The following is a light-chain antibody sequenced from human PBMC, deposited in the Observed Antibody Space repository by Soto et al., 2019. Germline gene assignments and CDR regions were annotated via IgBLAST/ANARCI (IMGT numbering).Light chain of an antibody. Sequence: EIVLTQSPATLSLSPGERATLSCRASQSVSSYLAWYQHKHGQPPRLPIYGASGRATGIPDRFRASGSGTDFTLTISSLEPEDFAVYYCQQRSNWPTFGQGTKVDIK. J-gene: IGKJ1*01. CDR1: QSVSSY. CDR3: QQRSNWPT. CDR2: GAS. V-gene: IGKV3-11*01.